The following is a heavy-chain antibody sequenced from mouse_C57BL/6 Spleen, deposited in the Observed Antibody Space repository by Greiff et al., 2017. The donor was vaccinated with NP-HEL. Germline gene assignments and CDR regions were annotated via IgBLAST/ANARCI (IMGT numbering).Heavy chain of an antibody. V-gene: IGHV2-9-1*01. Sequence: VQGVESGPGLVAPSQSLSITCTVSGFSLTSYAISWVRQPPGKGLEWLGVIWTGGGTNYNSALKSRLSISKDNSKSQVFLKMNSLQTDDTARYYCARNTNYYGSNWYFDVWGTGTTVTVSS. CDR1: GFSLTSYA. CDR2: IWTGGGT. CDR3: ARNTNYYGSNWYFDV. D-gene: IGHD1-1*01. J-gene: IGHJ1*03.